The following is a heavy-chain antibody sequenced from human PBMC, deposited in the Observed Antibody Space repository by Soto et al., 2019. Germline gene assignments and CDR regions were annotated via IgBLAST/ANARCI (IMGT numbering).Heavy chain of an antibody. V-gene: IGHV3-23*01. CDR3: AKNGLSNSPSAIDS. D-gene: IGHD1-1*01. CDR1: GFSFSNSG. J-gene: IGHJ4*02. CDR2: ISGNGRNT. Sequence: LRLSCVTSGFSFSNSGMSWVRQAPGKGLDWVSGISGNGRNTYYTDSVKGRFLVSRDNSGNTLFLQMNSLRAEDTAIYFCAKNGLSNSPSAIDSWGQGTLVTVSS.